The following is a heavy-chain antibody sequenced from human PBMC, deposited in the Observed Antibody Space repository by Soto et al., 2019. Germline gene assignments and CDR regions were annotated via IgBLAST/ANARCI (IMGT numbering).Heavy chain of an antibody. V-gene: IGHV3-23*01. CDR2: ISGSGRTT. Sequence: EVQLLESGGGLVQPGGSLRLSCAASGFTFSSYAMSWVRQAPGKGLEWVSAISGSGRTTYYADSVKGRFTISRDNSKNTLYLQINSLRAEDTAVYYCAKATETTDTTLFYYYGMDVCGQGTTVTVSS. J-gene: IGHJ6*02. D-gene: IGHD4-17*01. CDR1: GFTFSSYA. CDR3: AKATETTDTTLFYYYGMDV.